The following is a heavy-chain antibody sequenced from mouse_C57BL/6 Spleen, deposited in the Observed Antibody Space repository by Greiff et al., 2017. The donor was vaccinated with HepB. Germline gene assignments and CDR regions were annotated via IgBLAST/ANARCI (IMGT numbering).Heavy chain of an antibody. CDR2: IDPTDSYT. D-gene: IGHD4-1*01. V-gene: IGHV1-69*01. CDR3: ARFVDNWDYFDY. CDR1: GYTFTSYW. J-gene: IGHJ2*01. Sequence: QVQLQQPGAELVMPGASVKLSCKASGYTFTSYWMHWVKQRPGQGLEWIGEIDPTDSYTNYNQKFKGKSTLTVDKSSSTAYMQLSSLTSEDSAVYYCARFVDNWDYFDYWGQGTTLTVSS.